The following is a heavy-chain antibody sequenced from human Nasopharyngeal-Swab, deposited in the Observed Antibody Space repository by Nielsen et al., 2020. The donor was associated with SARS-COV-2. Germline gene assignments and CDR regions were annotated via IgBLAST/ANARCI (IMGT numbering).Heavy chain of an antibody. Sequence: GGSLRLSCAASGFTFSSYAMGWVRQAPGKGLEWVSAISDSGDKTFYAESVTRRFTISRDNSKNTLYLQMNSLRAEDTAIYYCARPSYNNGRYFEYWGQGALVTVSS. V-gene: IGHV3-23*01. D-gene: IGHD3-3*01. CDR2: ISDSGDKT. CDR3: ARPSYNNGRYFEY. J-gene: IGHJ4*02. CDR1: GFTFSSYA.